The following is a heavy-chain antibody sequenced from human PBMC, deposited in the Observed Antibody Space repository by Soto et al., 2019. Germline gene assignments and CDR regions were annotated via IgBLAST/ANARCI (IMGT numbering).Heavy chain of an antibody. CDR2: ISPSFGKA. CDR1: GYTFTSYA. D-gene: IGHD6-13*01. Sequence: ASVKVSCKASGYTFTSYAICWVRQAPGQGLEWMGGISPSFGKANYAQKFQGRVTMTADESTSTAYMELSSLRSEDTAVYYCARDNDEAIAAAAYYGMDVWAQGTTVTVSS. J-gene: IGHJ6*02. V-gene: IGHV1-69*13. CDR3: ARDNDEAIAAAAYYGMDV.